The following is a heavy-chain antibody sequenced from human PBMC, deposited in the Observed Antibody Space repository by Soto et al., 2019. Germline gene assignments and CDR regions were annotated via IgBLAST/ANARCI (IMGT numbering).Heavy chain of an antibody. J-gene: IGHJ5*02. CDR1: GFTFSSYA. CDR3: STTGAYYDFWSGYDNWFDP. V-gene: IGHV3-23*01. Sequence: GGSLRLSCAASGFTFSSYAMSWVRQAPGKGLEWVSSISGSSSSTYYADSVKGRFTISRDNAKNSLYLQMNSLRAEDTAVYYCSTTGAYYDFWSGYDNWFDPWGQGTLVTVSS. CDR2: ISGSSSST. D-gene: IGHD3-3*01.